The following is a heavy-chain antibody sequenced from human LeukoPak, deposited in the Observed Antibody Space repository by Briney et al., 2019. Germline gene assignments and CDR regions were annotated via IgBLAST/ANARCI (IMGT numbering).Heavy chain of an antibody. CDR1: GFPFSSYG. Sequence: GSLSLSCAASGFPFSSYGMHWVRPAPGKGLEWVAFIRYDGSNKYYADSVKGRFTISRDNSKNTLYLQMNSLRAEDTAVYYCAKPVALLMVYAMDYWGQGTLVTVSS. D-gene: IGHD2-8*01. J-gene: IGHJ4*02. V-gene: IGHV3-30*02. CDR2: IRYDGSNK. CDR3: AKPVALLMVYAMDY.